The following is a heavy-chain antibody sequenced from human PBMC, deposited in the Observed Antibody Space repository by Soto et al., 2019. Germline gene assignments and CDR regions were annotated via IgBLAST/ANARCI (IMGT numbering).Heavy chain of an antibody. CDR1: GYKVSTWHNFTSYW. V-gene: IGHV5-51*01. Sequence: GESLKISCMGSGYKVSTWHNFTSYWIAWVRQMPGKGLEWMGIIYPGDSDTRYSPSFQGQVTISADKSISTAYLQWSSLKASDTAMYYCARHRWELSIVDYWGQGTLVTVSS. J-gene: IGHJ4*02. CDR3: ARHRWELSIVDY. CDR2: IYPGDSDT. D-gene: IGHD1-26*01.